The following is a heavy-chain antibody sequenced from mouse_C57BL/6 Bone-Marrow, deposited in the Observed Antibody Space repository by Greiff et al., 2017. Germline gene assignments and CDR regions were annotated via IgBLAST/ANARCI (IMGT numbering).Heavy chain of an antibody. CDR3: ARPGGYYDWFAY. CDR2: IDPNSGGT. D-gene: IGHD2-4*01. V-gene: IGHV1-72*01. CDR1: GYTFTSYW. Sequence: QVQLQQPGAELVKPGASVKLSCKASGYTFTSYWMHWVKQRPGRGLEWIGRIDPNSGGTKYNEKFKSKATLTVDKPSSTAYMQLSSLTSENSAVYNCARPGGYYDWFAYWGQGTLVTVSA. J-gene: IGHJ3*01.